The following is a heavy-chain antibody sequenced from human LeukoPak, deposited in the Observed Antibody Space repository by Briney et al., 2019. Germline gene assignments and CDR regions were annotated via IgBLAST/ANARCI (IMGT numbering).Heavy chain of an antibody. D-gene: IGHD3/OR15-3a*01. V-gene: IGHV3-33*01. CDR1: GFTFGDNA. CDR2: IWYDGSNK. Sequence: GGSLRLSCTTSGFTFGDNAMSWVRQAPGKGLEWVAVIWYDGSNKYYADSVKGRFTISRDISKNTLYLQMNSLRAEDTAVYYCARHKDWTFDYWGQGTLVTVSS. J-gene: IGHJ4*02. CDR3: ARHKDWTFDY.